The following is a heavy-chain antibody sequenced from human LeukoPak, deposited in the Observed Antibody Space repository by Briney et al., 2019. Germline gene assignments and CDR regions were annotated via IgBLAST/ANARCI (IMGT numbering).Heavy chain of an antibody. Sequence: ASVKVSCKASGYTFTSYDINWVRQATGQGLEWMGWMNPNSGNTGYAQKFQGRVTMTRNTSISTAYMELSSLRSEDTAVYYCASLSIAAAGSPSGSGYYYYGMDVWGQGTTVTVSS. CDR3: ASLSIAAAGSPSGSGYYYYGMDV. CDR2: MNPNSGNT. CDR1: GYTFTSYD. D-gene: IGHD6-13*01. V-gene: IGHV1-8*01. J-gene: IGHJ6*02.